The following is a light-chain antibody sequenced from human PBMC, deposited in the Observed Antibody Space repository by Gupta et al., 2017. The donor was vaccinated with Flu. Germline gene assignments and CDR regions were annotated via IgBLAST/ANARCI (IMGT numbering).Light chain of an antibody. V-gene: IGKV1-5*03. CDR3: QKYNSYTYT. CDR2: KGS. J-gene: IGKJ2*01. CDR1: QSISSW. Sequence: DIQMTQSPSTRSASVGDRVTITCRASQSISSWLVWYQQKPGKDPKNLISKGSDLESGVPSRGSGSGSGTEDILIIDSLEPDDFATDYCQKYNSYTYTFGQGTKLEIK.